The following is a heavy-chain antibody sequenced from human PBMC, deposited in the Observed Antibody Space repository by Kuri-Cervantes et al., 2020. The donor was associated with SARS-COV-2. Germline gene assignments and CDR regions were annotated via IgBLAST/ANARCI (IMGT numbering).Heavy chain of an antibody. CDR1: GFTFSSYA. V-gene: IGHV3-23*01. Sequence: GGSLRLSCAASGFTFSSYAMSWVRQAPGKGLEWVSAISGSGGSTYYADSVKGRFTISRDNSKNTLYLQMNSLRAEDTAVYYCARDLLWFGEYLGYYYGMDVWGQGTTVTVSS. D-gene: IGHD3-10*01. CDR3: ARDLLWFGEYLGYYYGMDV. J-gene: IGHJ6*02. CDR2: ISGSGGST.